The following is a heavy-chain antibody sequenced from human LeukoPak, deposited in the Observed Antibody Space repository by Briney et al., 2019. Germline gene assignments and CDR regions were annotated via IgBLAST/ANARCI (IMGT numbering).Heavy chain of an antibody. CDR2: IGDSGATT. Sequence: GGSLRLSCAASGFTLSSYAMTWGRQAPGKGLEWVSDIGDSGATTYYADSVKGRFTISRDNSKNTLCLQMSTLTAADTAVYFCASFHYYGSGAYYLSYWGQGTLVTVSS. J-gene: IGHJ4*02. CDR3: ASFHYYGSGAYYLSY. D-gene: IGHD3-10*01. V-gene: IGHV3-23*01. CDR1: GFTLSSYA.